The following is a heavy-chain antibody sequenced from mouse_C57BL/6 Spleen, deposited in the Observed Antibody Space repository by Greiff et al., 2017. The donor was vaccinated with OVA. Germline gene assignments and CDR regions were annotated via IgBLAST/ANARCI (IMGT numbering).Heavy chain of an antibody. CDR1: GYTFTSYG. V-gene: IGHV1-81*01. Sequence: VKLMESGAELARPGASVKLSCKASGYTFTSYGISWVKQRTGQGLEWIGEIYPRSGNTYYNEKFKGKATLTADKSSSTAYMELRSLTSEDSAVYFCARSYYGSSGYAMDCWGQGTSVTVSS. CDR2: IYPRSGNT. CDR3: ARSYYGSSGYAMDC. D-gene: IGHD1-1*01. J-gene: IGHJ4*01.